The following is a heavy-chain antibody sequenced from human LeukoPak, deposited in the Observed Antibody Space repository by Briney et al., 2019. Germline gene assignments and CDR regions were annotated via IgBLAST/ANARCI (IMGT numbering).Heavy chain of an antibody. CDR3: ARVQIGVGATY. CDR1: GYTFIGYY. D-gene: IGHD1-26*01. Sequence: ASVKVSCKTSGYTFIGYYIHWVRQAPGQGLEWLGWINPNSGDTNYAQKFQGRVTMTRDTSISTAYMELSRLRSDDTAVYYCARVQIGVGATYWGQGTLVTVSS. J-gene: IGHJ4*02. CDR2: INPNSGDT. V-gene: IGHV1-2*02.